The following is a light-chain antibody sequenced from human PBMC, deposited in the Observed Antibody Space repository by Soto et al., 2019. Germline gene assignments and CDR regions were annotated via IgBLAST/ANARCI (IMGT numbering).Light chain of an antibody. V-gene: IGKV3D-20*02. CDR1: QSVSSSY. J-gene: IGKJ5*01. Sequence: EIVFTQSPGTLSLSPGERATLSCRASQSVSSSYLAWSPQKLGQAPRLLIYDAYNRATGIPPRFSGSGAGTECTLTISSLEPEDSEVDYCQQRHMWTITFGQGTRLEIK. CDR3: QQRHMWTIT. CDR2: DAY.